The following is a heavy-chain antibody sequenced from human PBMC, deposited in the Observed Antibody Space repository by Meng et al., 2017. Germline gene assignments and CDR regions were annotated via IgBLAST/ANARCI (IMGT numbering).Heavy chain of an antibody. CDR2: INPNSGGT. D-gene: IGHD6-13*01. J-gene: IGHJ5*02. V-gene: IGHV1-2*06. Sequence: QVQLVQSGAEVKKPGAAVKVSCKASGYTFTGYYMHWVRQAPGQGLEWMGRINPNSGGTNYAQKFQGRVTMTRDTSISTAYMELSRLRSDDTAVYYCARDPIAAAAPIADWFDPWGQGTLVTVSS. CDR3: ARDPIAAAAPIADWFDP. CDR1: GYTFTGYY.